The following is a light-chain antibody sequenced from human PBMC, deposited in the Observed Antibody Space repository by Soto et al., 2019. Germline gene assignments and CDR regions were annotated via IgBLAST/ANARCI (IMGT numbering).Light chain of an antibody. CDR2: ANN. J-gene: IGLJ1*01. Sequence: QSVLAQPPSVSGAPGQTVTISCTGNSSNIGAGYDVHWYHHLPGTAPKLLIYANNIRPSGVPDRFSGSKSGTSASLAITGLQAEDEADYYCQSYDSSLSALHVFGTGTKLTVL. CDR1: SSNIGAGYD. V-gene: IGLV1-40*01. CDR3: QSYDSSLSALHV.